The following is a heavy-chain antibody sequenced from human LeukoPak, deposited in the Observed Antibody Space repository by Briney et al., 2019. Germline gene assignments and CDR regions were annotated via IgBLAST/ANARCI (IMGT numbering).Heavy chain of an antibody. V-gene: IGHV3-30*04. D-gene: IGHD5-12*01. Sequence: PGGPLRLSCAASGFTFSSYAMHWVRQAPGKGLEWVAVISYDGSNKYYADSVKGRFTISRDNSKNTLYLQMNSLRAEDTAVYYCARDSGYESLYYYYGMDVWGQGTTVTVSS. CDR1: GFTFSSYA. CDR2: ISYDGSNK. CDR3: ARDSGYESLYYYYGMDV. J-gene: IGHJ6*02.